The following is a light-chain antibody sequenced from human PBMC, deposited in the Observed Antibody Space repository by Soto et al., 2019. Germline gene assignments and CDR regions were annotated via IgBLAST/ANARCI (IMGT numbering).Light chain of an antibody. Sequence: EIVMTQSPATLSVSPGERATLSCRASQSVNYNLAWYQQKPGQAPRVLIYGASTRATGIPARFSGRGFGTEFTLTISSLQSEDFAIYYCQQYNNWPPYTFGPGTKLEMK. V-gene: IGKV3-15*01. J-gene: IGKJ2*01. CDR2: GAS. CDR3: QQYNNWPPYT. CDR1: QSVNYN.